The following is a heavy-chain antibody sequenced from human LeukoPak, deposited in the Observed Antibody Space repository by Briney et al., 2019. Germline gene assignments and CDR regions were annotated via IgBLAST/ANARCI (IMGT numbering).Heavy chain of an antibody. D-gene: IGHD1-26*01. CDR3: ARDPRGIVGANHNWFDP. CDR2: IYASGST. V-gene: IGHV4-4*07. CDR1: GGSISSYY. Sequence: SEALSLTCTVSGGSISSYYWSWIRQPAGKGLEWIGRIYASGSTNYNPSLKSRVTMSVDTSKSQFSLKLISVTAADTAVYYCARDPRGIVGANHNWFDPWGQGTLVTVSS. J-gene: IGHJ5*02.